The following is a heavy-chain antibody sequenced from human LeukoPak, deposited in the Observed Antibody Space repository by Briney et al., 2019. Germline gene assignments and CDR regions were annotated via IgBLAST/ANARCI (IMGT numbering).Heavy chain of an antibody. CDR3: ARPYCSGGSCYGGAFDY. J-gene: IGHJ4*02. V-gene: IGHV5-51*01. CDR1: GYSFTSYW. CDR2: IYPGDSDT. D-gene: IGHD2-15*01. Sequence: AGSLKISCKGSGYSFTSYWIGWVRQMPGKGLEWMGIIYPGDSDTRYSPSFQGQVTISADKSISTAYLQWSSLKASDTAMYYCARPYCSGGSCYGGAFDYWGQGTLVTVSS.